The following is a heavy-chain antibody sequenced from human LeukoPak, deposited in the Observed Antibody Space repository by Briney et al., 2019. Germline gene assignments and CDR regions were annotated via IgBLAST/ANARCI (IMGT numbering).Heavy chain of an antibody. V-gene: IGHV1-69*13. D-gene: IGHD6-19*01. J-gene: IGHJ4*02. CDR3: ARDRAVAGSYYFDY. CDR2: IIPIFGTA. CDR1: GGTSSIYA. Sequence: SVKVSCKASGGTSSIYAISWVRQAPGQGLEWMGGIIPIFGTANYAQKFQGRVTITADESTSTAYMELSSLGSEDTAVYYCARDRAVAGSYYFDYWGQGTLVTVSS.